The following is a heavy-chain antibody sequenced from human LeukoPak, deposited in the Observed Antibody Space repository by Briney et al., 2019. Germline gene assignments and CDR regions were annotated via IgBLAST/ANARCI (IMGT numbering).Heavy chain of an antibody. CDR2: IHPNSGKT. CDR1: GYTFRSYE. V-gene: IGHV1-8*01. J-gene: IGHJ4*02. Sequence: ASVKVSCKASGYTFRSYEINWVRHAPGQGLEWVGWIHPNSGKTGYAQKFQSRVTLPRDTSPETAFIELSRLKFDDTAPFYCARGHYGGNRYFDTWGPGTLVTVSS. D-gene: IGHD4-23*01. CDR3: ARGHYGGNRYFDT.